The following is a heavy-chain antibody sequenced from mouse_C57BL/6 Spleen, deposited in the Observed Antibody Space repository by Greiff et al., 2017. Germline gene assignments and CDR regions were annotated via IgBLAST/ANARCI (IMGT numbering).Heavy chain of an antibody. J-gene: IGHJ2*01. CDR1: GYAFSSSW. Sequence: VQLQQSGPELVKPGASVKISCKASGYAFSSSWMNWVKQRPGKGLEWIGRIYPGDGDTNYNGKFKGKATLTADKSSSTAYMQLSSLTSEDSAVYFCASRYSNYVRGYFDYWGQGTTLTVSS. CDR2: IYPGDGDT. CDR3: ASRYSNYVRGYFDY. D-gene: IGHD2-5*01. V-gene: IGHV1-82*01.